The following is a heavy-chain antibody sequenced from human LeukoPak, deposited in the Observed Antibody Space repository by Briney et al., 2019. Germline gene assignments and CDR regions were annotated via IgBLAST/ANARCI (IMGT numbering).Heavy chain of an antibody. V-gene: IGHV3-7*01. CDR3: ARGGHIVVVPELD. CDR1: GFTLSSYW. D-gene: IGHD2-2*01. CDR2: IKQDGSEK. J-gene: IGHJ4*02. Sequence: GGSLRLSCAASGFTLSSYWMSWVRQAPGQGLEWVANIKQDGSEKYYVDSVNGRFTISRDNAKNSLYLQMNSLRAEDTAVYYCARGGHIVVVPELDWGQGTLVTVSS.